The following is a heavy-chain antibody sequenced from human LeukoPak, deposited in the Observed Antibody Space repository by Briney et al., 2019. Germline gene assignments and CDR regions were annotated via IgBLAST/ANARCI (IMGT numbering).Heavy chain of an antibody. J-gene: IGHJ4*02. Sequence: GGTLRLSCAASGFTFSSFGMSWVRQAPGKGLEWVSSLTGSGGRTYFADSVKGRFTISRDNSKNTLYLQMNSLRAEDTAVYYCARDFGSCYDYWGQGTLVTVSS. CDR1: GFTFSSFG. CDR3: ARDFGSCYDY. D-gene: IGHD2-15*01. CDR2: LTGSGGRT. V-gene: IGHV3-23*01.